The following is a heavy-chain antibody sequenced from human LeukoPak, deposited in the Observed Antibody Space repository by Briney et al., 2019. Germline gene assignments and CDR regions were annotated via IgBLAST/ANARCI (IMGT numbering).Heavy chain of an antibody. Sequence: SETLSLTCAVYGGSFSGYYWSWIRQPPGKGLEWIGEINHSGSTNYNPSLKSRVTISVDTSKNQFSLRLSSVTAADTAVYYCARASYSYDINGWVPFDYWGQGTLVAVSS. V-gene: IGHV4-34*01. J-gene: IGHJ4*02. D-gene: IGHD3-22*01. CDR1: GGSFSGYY. CDR2: INHSGST. CDR3: ARASYSYDINGWVPFDY.